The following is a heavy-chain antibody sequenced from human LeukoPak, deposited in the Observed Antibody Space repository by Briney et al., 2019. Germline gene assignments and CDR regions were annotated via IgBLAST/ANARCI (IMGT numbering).Heavy chain of an antibody. CDR3: AKDLGGSGSRGVYYYYGMDV. CDR1: GFTFSSYG. D-gene: IGHD6-19*01. Sequence: GGSLRLSCAASGFTFSSYGMHWVRQAPGKGLEWVAVISYDGSNKYYADPVKGRFTISRDNSKNTLYLQMNSLRAEDTAVYYCAKDLGGSGSRGVYYYYGMDVWGQGTTVTVSS. V-gene: IGHV3-30*18. J-gene: IGHJ6*02. CDR2: ISYDGSNK.